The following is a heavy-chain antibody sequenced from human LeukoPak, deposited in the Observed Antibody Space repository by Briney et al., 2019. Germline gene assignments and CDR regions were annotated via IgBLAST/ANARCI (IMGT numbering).Heavy chain of an antibody. D-gene: IGHD6-19*01. CDR1: GFTFSTYA. V-gene: IGHV3-23*01. J-gene: IGHJ4*01. CDR2: ISGRDDST. Sequence: GGSLRLSCEASGFTFSTYAMSWVRQAPGKGLEWVSTISGRDDSTYYTDSVNGRFTVSRDNSKNTLYLHMNSLRGEDTAVYFCAKPLVAVAGGDYDYWGQGTLVIVSS. CDR3: AKPLVAVAGGDYDY.